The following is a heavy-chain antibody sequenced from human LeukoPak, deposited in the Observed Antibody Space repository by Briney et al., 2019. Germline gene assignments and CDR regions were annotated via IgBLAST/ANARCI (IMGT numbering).Heavy chain of an antibody. CDR3: ARATFRGFIDY. D-gene: IGHD3-16*02. CDR1: GFTFSSYE. V-gene: IGHV3-48*03. CDR2: ISNSGSTK. Sequence: GGSLRLSCAASGFTFSSYEMNWVRQAPGKGLEWVSYISNSGSTKYYADSVKGRFTISRDNAKNSLYLQMNSLRAEDTAIYYCARATFRGFIDYWGQGTLVTVSS. J-gene: IGHJ4*02.